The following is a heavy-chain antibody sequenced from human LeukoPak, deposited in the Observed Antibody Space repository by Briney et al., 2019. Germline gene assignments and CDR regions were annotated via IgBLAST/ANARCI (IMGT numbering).Heavy chain of an antibody. CDR1: GFTFSSYG. J-gene: IGHJ5*02. D-gene: IGHD2-2*01. CDR3: AKAGWAYCSSTSCYVDCFDP. Sequence: GGSLRLSCAASGFTFSSYGMHWVRQAPGKGLEWVAFIRYDGSNKYYADSVKGRFTISRDNSKNTLYLQMNSLRAEDTAVYYCAKAGWAYCSSTSCYVDCFDPWGQGTLVTVSS. CDR2: IRYDGSNK. V-gene: IGHV3-30*02.